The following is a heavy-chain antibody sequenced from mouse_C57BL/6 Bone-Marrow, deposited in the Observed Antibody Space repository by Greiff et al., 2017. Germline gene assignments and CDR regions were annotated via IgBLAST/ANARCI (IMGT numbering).Heavy chain of an antibody. CDR2: LSSGGDYL. J-gene: IGHJ1*03. V-gene: IGHV5-9-1*02. D-gene: IGHD1-1*01. CDR3: TRYYYYGSSPYWYFDV. Sequence: DVKLVESGEGLVKPGGSLKLSCAASGFTFSSYAMSWVRPTPEKRLAWVAYLSSGGDYLYFADTVKGRFTISRDNARNTLYLQMSSLKSEDTAMYYCTRYYYYGSSPYWYFDVWGTGTTVTVSS. CDR1: GFTFSSYA.